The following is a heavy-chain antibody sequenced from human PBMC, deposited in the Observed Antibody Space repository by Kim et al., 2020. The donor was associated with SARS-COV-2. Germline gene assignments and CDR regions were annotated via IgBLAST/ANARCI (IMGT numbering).Heavy chain of an antibody. D-gene: IGHD3-10*01. V-gene: IGHV3-30*01. J-gene: IGHJ6*02. CDR3: ARDQFTMVRGVTLGGMDV. Sequence: KGRFTISRDNSKNTLYLQMNSLRAEDTAVYYCARDQFTMVRGVTLGGMDVWGQGTTVTVSS.